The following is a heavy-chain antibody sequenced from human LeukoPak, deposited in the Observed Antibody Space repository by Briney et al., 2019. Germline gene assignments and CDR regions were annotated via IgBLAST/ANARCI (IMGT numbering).Heavy chain of an antibody. Sequence: SETLSLTCAVYGGSFSGYYWSWIRQPPGKGLEWIGEINHSGSTNYNPSLKSRVTISVDTSKNQISLKLSSVTAADTAVYYCARKRGGALDYWGQGTLVTVSS. CDR2: INHSGST. D-gene: IGHD3-16*01. CDR1: GGSFSGYY. CDR3: ARKRGGALDY. V-gene: IGHV4-34*01. J-gene: IGHJ4*02.